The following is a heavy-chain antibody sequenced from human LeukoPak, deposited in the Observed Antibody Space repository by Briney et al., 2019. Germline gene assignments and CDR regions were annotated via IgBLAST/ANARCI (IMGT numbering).Heavy chain of an antibody. CDR3: ARSVDTTMVDY. J-gene: IGHJ4*02. D-gene: IGHD5-18*01. V-gene: IGHV4-59*01. CDR1: GGSISSYY. Sequence: PSETLSLTCTVSGGSISSYYWIWIRQPPGKGLEWIGYIYYSGSTKYNPSLKSRVTISVDTSKNQFSPRLSSVTAADTAVYYCARSVDTTMVDYWGQGTLVTVSS. CDR2: IYYSGST.